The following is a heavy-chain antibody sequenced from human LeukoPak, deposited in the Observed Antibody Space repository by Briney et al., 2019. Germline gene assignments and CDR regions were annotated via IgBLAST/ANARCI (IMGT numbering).Heavy chain of an antibody. J-gene: IGHJ4*02. CDR1: GGSISSYY. D-gene: IGHD5-24*01. V-gene: IGHV4-59*01. Sequence: PSETLPLTCTVSGGSISSYYWSWIRQPPGKGLEWIGYIYYSGSTNYNPSLKSRVTISVDTSKNQFSLKLSSVTAADTAVYYCARVVFNGYNYRINPYFDYWGQGTLVTVSS. CDR3: ARVVFNGYNYRINPYFDY. CDR2: IYYSGST.